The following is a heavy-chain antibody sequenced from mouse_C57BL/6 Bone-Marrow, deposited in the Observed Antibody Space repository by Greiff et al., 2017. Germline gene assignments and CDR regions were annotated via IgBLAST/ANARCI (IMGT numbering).Heavy chain of an antibody. CDR1: GFTFSDYY. CDR2: ISDGGGNN. V-gene: IGHV5-12*01. Sequence: VQVVESGGGFVQPGGSLKLSCAASGFTFSDYYMYWVRQTPEERLEWVAYISDGGGNNYSPDTVKGRFTIPRDNANNTLYLHMSRLKSEDTAMYYCARLDAMDYWGQGTSVTVSS. CDR3: ARLDAMDY. J-gene: IGHJ4*01.